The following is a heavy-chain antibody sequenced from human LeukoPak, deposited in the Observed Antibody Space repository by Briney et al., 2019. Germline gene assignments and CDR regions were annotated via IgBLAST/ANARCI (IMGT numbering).Heavy chain of an antibody. CDR3: GRGPYCSGATCYSQYFDY. Sequence: ASVKVSCKASGYTFTSYGISWVRQAPGQGLEWMGWISAYNGNTNYAQKLQGSVTMTTDTSTSTAYMELRSLRSDDTAVYYCGRGPYCSGATCYSQYFDYWGQGTLVTVSS. D-gene: IGHD2-15*01. V-gene: IGHV1-18*01. CDR2: ISAYNGNT. J-gene: IGHJ4*02. CDR1: GYTFTSYG.